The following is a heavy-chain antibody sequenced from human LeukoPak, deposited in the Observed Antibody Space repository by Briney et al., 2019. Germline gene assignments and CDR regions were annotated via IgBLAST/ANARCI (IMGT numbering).Heavy chain of an antibody. CDR2: INRDGSSP. J-gene: IGHJ4*02. V-gene: IGHV3-74*01. CDR3: VSAFDY. CDR1: GFTFTAYW. Sequence: GGSLRLSCAASGFTFTAYWMTWVRQAPGKGLVWVARINRDGSSPTYADSVKGRFTISRDNAKNTLYLQMNSLRAEDTAVYYCVSAFDYWGQGTLVTVSS.